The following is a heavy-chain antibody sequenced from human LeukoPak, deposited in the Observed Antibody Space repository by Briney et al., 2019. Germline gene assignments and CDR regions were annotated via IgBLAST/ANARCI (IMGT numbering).Heavy chain of an antibody. D-gene: IGHD6-6*01. Sequence: GGSLRLSCAASGFTFSSYAMSWVRQAPGKGLEWVSAISGSGGSTYYADSVKGRFTISRDNSKSTLYLQMNSLRAEDTAVYYCAKGQSYSSSSRSHYYYYMDVWGKGTTVTVSS. CDR3: AKGQSYSSSSRSHYYYYMDV. J-gene: IGHJ6*03. V-gene: IGHV3-23*01. CDR1: GFTFSSYA. CDR2: ISGSGGST.